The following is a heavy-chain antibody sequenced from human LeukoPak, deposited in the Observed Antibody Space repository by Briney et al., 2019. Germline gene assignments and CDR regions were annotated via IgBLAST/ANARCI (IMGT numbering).Heavy chain of an antibody. J-gene: IGHJ6*03. V-gene: IGHV4-61*02. CDR3: ASPAVAGSGYYYYYMGV. Sequence: SETLSLTCTVSGGSISSGSYYWSWIRQPAGKGLEWIGRIYTSGSTNYNPSLKSRVAISVDTSKNQYSLQLSSVTAADTPVYYCASPAVAGSGYYYYYMGVWGKGTTVTVSS. D-gene: IGHD6-19*01. CDR2: IYTSGST. CDR1: GGSISSGSYY.